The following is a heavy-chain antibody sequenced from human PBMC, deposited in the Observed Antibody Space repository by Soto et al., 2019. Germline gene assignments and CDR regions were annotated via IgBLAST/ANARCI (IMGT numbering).Heavy chain of an antibody. CDR3: ARDYGSYHYYYYGMDV. V-gene: IGHV1-69*13. CDR2: IIPIFGTA. Sequence: SVKVSCKASGGTFSSYAISWVLQAPGQGLEWMGGIIPIFGTANYAQKFQGRVTITADESTSTAYMELSSLRSEDTAVYYCARDYGSYHYYYYGMDVWGQGTTVTVSS. D-gene: IGHD1-26*01. J-gene: IGHJ6*02. CDR1: GGTFSSYA.